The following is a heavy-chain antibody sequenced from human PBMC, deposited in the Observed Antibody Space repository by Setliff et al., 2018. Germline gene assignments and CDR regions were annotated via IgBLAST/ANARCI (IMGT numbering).Heavy chain of an antibody. CDR2: IIHSGST. CDR1: GGSFSGYY. Sequence: SETLSLTCAVYGGSFSGYYWSWIRQPPGKRLEWIGEIIHSGSTNYNPSLKSRVTISMNTSKNQFSLKVPSVTAADTAVYYCARSFSRSGKFLLDYWGQGALVTVSS. J-gene: IGHJ4*02. CDR3: ARSFSRSGKFLLDY. V-gene: IGHV4-34*12. D-gene: IGHD1-26*01.